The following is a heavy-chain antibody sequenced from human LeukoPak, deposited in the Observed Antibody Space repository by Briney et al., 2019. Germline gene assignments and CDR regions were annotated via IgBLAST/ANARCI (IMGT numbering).Heavy chain of an antibody. CDR3: ARVAAAGFAYDKFDP. V-gene: IGHV1-46*01. CDR1: GYTFTSYY. CDR2: INTSVAST. J-gene: IGHJ5*02. Sequence: SVKVSCKSSGYTFTSYYLHWVRQPPGKGLEWMGIINTSVASTNYEQKFKGRINMTRDTYTNTIYMELGSLRSEDTAVYYCARVAAAGFAYDKFDPWGQGTLVTVSS. D-gene: IGHD6-13*01.